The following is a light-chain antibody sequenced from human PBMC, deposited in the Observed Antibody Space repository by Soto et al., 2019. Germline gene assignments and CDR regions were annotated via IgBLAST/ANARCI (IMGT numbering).Light chain of an antibody. J-gene: IGLJ3*02. CDR3: CSYAGRFIWL. CDR2: DVF. V-gene: IGLV2-11*01. CDR1: SSDVGGYNL. Sequence: QSALTQPRSVSASPGQSVTGPCSGSSSDVGGYNLVSWYQQKPGEVPKVIIYDVFKRPSGAPDRFFGSKSGNTATLTISGLQGDDEADFHCCSYAGRFIWLFGGGTKVTV.